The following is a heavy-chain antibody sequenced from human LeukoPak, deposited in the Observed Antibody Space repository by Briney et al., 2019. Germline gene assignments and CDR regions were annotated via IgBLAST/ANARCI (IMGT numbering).Heavy chain of an antibody. J-gene: IGHJ4*02. CDR3: AKDDAWLRFGE. CDR2: ISGSGGST. Sequence: GGSLRLSCAASGFTFSSYAMSWVRQAPGKGLEWVSAISGSGGSTYYADSVKGRFTISRDNSKNMLYLEVISLTADDTAVYYCAKDDAWLRFGEWSQGTLVTVSS. D-gene: IGHD3-10*01. CDR1: GFTFSSYA. V-gene: IGHV3-23*01.